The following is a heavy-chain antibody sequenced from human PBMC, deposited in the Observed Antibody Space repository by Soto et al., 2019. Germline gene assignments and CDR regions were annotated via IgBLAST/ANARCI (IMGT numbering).Heavy chain of an antibody. J-gene: IGHJ6*02. Sequence: QVQLQESGPGLVKPSQTLSLTCTVSGGSISSGGYYWSWIRQHPGKDLEWIGYIYYSGSTYYNPSLNSRVTISVRTSKNVSYLKLSSVTAADAAVYYCAREVQASRNGWSVGMDVWGQGTTVSVSS. CDR1: GGSISSGGYY. V-gene: IGHV4-31*03. CDR2: IYYSGST. CDR3: AREVQASRNGWSVGMDV. D-gene: IGHD6-19*01.